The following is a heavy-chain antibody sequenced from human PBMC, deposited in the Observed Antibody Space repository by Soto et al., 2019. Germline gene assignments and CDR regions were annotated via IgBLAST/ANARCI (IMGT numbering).Heavy chain of an antibody. J-gene: IGHJ4*02. V-gene: IGHV4-59*12. Sequence: QVVLQESGPGLVKPSETLSLTCSVSGRSITSYYWSWVRQPPGKGLEWIGYIYDNGITSQNPSLKSRVTMSADTSQNQFSLKLTSLTGADTAVYYCARTYDSNGYANEFDSWGQGILVTVTS. CDR2: IYDNGIT. CDR1: GRSITSYY. CDR3: ARTYDSNGYANEFDS. D-gene: IGHD3-22*01.